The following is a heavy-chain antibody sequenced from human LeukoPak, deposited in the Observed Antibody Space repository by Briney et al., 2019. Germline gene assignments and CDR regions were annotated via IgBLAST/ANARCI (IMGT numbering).Heavy chain of an antibody. D-gene: IGHD6-13*01. CDR1: GYTFTGYY. J-gene: IGHJ4*02. Sequence: ASVKVSCKASGYTFTGYYMHWVRQAPGQGLEWMGWINPNSGGTNYAQKFQGRVTMTRDTSISTAYMELSRLRSDDTAVYHCAREVRSSWGDYFDYWGQGTLVTVSS. V-gene: IGHV1-2*02. CDR2: INPNSGGT. CDR3: AREVRSSWGDYFDY.